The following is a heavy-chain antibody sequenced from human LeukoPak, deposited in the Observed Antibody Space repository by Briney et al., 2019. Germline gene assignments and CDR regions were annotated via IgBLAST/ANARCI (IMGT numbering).Heavy chain of an antibody. D-gene: IGHD2-2*01. J-gene: IGHJ5*02. V-gene: IGHV1-69*05. CDR3: VRGVDSGYQLHRLWFDP. Sequence: SVKVSCKASGGTFSSYAFSWVRQAPGQGLEWMGGIIPMFGTANYAQKFQGRVMITTDESTSTAYMELSSLRSEDTAVYYCVRGVDSGYQLHRLWFDPWGQGTLVTVSS. CDR2: IIPMFGTA. CDR1: GGTFSSYA.